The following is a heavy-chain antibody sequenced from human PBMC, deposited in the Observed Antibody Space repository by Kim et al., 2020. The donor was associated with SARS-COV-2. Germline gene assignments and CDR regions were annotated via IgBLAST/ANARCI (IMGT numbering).Heavy chain of an antibody. D-gene: IGHD1-26*01. V-gene: IGHV4-4*02. CDR2: GST. CDR3: ARDSWSSPM. Sequence: GSTNYNPSLKSRVTISVDKSKNQFSLKLSSVTAADTAVYYCARDSWSSPMWGQGTLVTVSS. J-gene: IGHJ4*02.